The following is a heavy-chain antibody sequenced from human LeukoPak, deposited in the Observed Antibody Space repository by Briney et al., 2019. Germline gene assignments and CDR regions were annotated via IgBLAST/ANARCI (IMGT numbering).Heavy chain of an antibody. V-gene: IGHV3-33*01. CDR2: IWYDGSNK. D-gene: IGHD1-26*01. Sequence: GRSLRLSCAASGFTFSSYGMHWVRQAPGKGLEWVAVIWYDGSNKYSADSAKGRFTISRENSKNTLYLQMNSLRAEDTDVYYYARENPTDVGPNAFDIGGQGKVATVSS. CDR1: GFTFSSYG. CDR3: ARENPTDVGPNAFDI. J-gene: IGHJ3*02.